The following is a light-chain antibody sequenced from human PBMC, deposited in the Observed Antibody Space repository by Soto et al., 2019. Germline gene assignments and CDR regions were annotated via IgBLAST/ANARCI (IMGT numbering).Light chain of an antibody. CDR3: QQHTNWSWT. V-gene: IGKV3-15*01. Sequence: EIVMTQSPATLSVSPGERATLSCRASQSVSSNLAWYQQKPGQAPRLLIYGASTMATAIPARFSGSGSGTELAPTFTSLQSEDYAGSYTQQHTNWSWTSSQGNTGENK. J-gene: IGKJ1*01. CDR2: GAS. CDR1: QSVSSN.